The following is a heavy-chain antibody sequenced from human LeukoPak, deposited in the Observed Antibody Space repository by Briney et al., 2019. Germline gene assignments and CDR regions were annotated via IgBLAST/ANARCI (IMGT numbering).Heavy chain of an antibody. CDR3: ARGARQSDY. V-gene: IGHV3-7*01. D-gene: IGHD6-6*01. J-gene: IGHJ4*02. CDR1: GFTFSSHW. CDR2: IKHDGSEK. Sequence: GGSLRLSCAASGFTFSSHWVTWVRQAPGKGLEWVANIKHDGSEKYYVDSVKGRFTISRDNAKNSLYLHMDSLRAEDSAVYYCARGARQSDYWGQGTLVTVSS.